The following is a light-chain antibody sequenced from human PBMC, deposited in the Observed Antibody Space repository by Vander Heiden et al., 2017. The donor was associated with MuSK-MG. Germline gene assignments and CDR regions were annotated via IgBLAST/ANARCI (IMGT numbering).Light chain of an antibody. CDR2: DAS. CDR1: QSVRNY. V-gene: IGKV3-11*01. Sequence: EIVLTQSPATLSLSPGERATLSCRASQSVRNYLAWYQQKPGQAPRLLIYDASNRATGIPARFSGSGYGTDFTLTISSLEPEDFAVYYCQQRNNWPPITFGQGTRLEIK. J-gene: IGKJ5*01. CDR3: QQRNNWPPIT.